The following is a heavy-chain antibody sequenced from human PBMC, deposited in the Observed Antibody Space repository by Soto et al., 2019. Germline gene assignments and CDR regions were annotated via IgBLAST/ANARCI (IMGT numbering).Heavy chain of an antibody. CDR3: ARAGCDGGSCYTLVGLRYGMDV. CDR1: GFTFSSYA. D-gene: IGHD2-15*01. Sequence: QVQLVESGGGVVQPGRSLRLSCAASGFTFSSYAMYWVRQAPGKGLECVAVISYDGSNKYYADSVKGRFTISRDNSKNTLYLQMNSLRAEDTAVYYCARAGCDGGSCYTLVGLRYGMDVWGQGTTVTVSS. V-gene: IGHV3-30-3*01. J-gene: IGHJ6*02. CDR2: ISYDGSNK.